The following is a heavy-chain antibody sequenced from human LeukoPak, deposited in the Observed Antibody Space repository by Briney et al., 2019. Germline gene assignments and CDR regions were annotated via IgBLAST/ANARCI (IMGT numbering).Heavy chain of an antibody. CDR1: GYTFTSYG. Sequence: ASGQVSCKASGYTFTSYGISWVRQAPGQGLEWMGWISAYNGNTKYAPKLQGGVTMTTDTSTSTAYTELRSRRHDDPAGYYCARDRERVVATMGYYWGQGTTVTVSS. V-gene: IGHV1-18*01. CDR2: ISAYNGNT. CDR3: ARDRERVVATMGYY. D-gene: IGHD5-12*01. J-gene: IGHJ6*02.